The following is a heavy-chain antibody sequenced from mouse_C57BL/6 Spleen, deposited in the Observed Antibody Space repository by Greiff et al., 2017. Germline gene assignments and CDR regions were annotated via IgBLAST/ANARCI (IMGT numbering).Heavy chain of an antibody. CDR1: GYTFTGYW. V-gene: IGHV1-7*01. CDR3: ARDYYSNSFDD. CDR2: INPSSGYT. J-gene: IGHJ2*01. Sequence: VQLQESGAELAKPGASVKLSCKASGYTFTGYWMHWVKHRPGQGLEWIGDINPSSGYTKYNQKFKDKATLAADKSSSTAYMQLSSMTYEDSAVYYCARDYYSNSFDDWGQGTTLTVSS. D-gene: IGHD2-5*01.